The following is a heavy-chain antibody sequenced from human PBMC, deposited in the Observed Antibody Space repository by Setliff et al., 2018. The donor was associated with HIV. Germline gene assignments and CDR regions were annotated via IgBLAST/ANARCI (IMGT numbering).Heavy chain of an antibody. CDR2: IYSGGST. J-gene: IGHJ6*03. V-gene: IGHV3-66*01. Sequence: PLGSLRLSCVASGFSFSHAWMNWVRQAPGKGLEWVSVIYSGGSTYYADSVKGRFTISRDNAKNSLYLQMNSLRAEDTAVYYCARVGTVTPPYYYYYMDVWGKGTTVTVSS. D-gene: IGHD4-17*01. CDR3: ARVGTVTPPYYYYYMDV. CDR1: GFSFSHAW.